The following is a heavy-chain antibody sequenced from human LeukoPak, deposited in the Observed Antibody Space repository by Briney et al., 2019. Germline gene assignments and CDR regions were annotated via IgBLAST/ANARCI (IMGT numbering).Heavy chain of an antibody. CDR3: VRDSRVDNPGLY. V-gene: IGHV3-53*01. J-gene: IGHJ4*02. Sequence: GGSLRLSCAVSGFIVSSNYMSWVRQAPEKGLEWVSVIYTGENASYADSVKGRFSISRDISENTLYLQMDSLRAEDTAVYYCVRDSRVDNPGLYWGQGTLVTVSS. D-gene: IGHD1-1*01. CDR2: IYTGENA. CDR1: GFIVSSNY.